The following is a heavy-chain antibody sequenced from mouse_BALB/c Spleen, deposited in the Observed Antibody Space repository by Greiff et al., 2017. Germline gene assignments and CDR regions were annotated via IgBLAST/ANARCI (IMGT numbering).Heavy chain of an antibody. Sequence: EVKLMESGGGLVKPGGSLKLSCAASGFAFSSYDMSWVRQTPEKRLEWVAYISSGGGSTYYPDTVKGRFTISRDNAKNTLYLQMSSLKSEDTAMYYCSYYDYDGVAYWGQGTLVTVSA. CDR3: SYYDYDGVAY. V-gene: IGHV5-12-1*01. D-gene: IGHD2-4*01. CDR2: ISSGGGST. CDR1: GFAFSSYD. J-gene: IGHJ3*01.